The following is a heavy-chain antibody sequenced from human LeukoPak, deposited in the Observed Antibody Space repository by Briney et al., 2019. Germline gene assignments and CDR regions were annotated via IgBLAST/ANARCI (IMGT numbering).Heavy chain of an antibody. CDR3: AKELLWFGELIPYGMDV. J-gene: IGHJ6*02. Sequence: GGSLRLSCAASGFTFSSYGMHWARQAPGKGLEWVAVISYDGSNKYYADSVKGRFTISRDNSKNTLYLQMNSLRAEDTAVYYCAKELLWFGELIPYGMDVWGQGTTVTVSS. V-gene: IGHV3-30*18. D-gene: IGHD3-10*01. CDR2: ISYDGSNK. CDR1: GFTFSSYG.